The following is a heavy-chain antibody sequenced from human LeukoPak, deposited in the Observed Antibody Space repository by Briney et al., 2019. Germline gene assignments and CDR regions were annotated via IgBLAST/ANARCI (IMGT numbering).Heavy chain of an antibody. J-gene: IGHJ4*02. Sequence: PSETLSLTCSVSGGSISGYYWSWIRQPQGKGLEWIGYIYYSGSTNYNPSLKSRVTISVDTSENQFSLKLSSVTAADTAVYYCARGAWSGYSVFPLDYWGQGTLVTVSS. V-gene: IGHV4-59*08. CDR1: GGSISGYY. D-gene: IGHD3-3*01. CDR3: ARGAWSGYSVFPLDY. CDR2: IYYSGST.